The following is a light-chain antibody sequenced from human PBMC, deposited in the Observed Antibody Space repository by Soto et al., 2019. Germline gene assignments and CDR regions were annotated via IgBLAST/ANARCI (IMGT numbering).Light chain of an antibody. CDR1: SSDVGSYNL. CDR3: CSYAVSSTYV. CDR2: EGS. Sequence: QSVLTQTASVSGSPGQSITISCTGTSSDVGSYNLVSWYQQHPGKAPKLMIYEGSKRPSGVSNRFSGSKSGNTASLTISGLQAEDEADYYCCSYAVSSTYVFGTGTKLTVL. J-gene: IGLJ1*01. V-gene: IGLV2-23*01.